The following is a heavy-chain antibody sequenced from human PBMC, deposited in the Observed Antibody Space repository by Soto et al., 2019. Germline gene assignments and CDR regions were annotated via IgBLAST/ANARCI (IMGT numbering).Heavy chain of an antibody. CDR3: ARDLRASMITFGGLIVIGMDF. CDR2: ISSSGSTI. D-gene: IGHD3-16*02. Sequence: GGSLRLSCAASGFTFSDYYMSWIRQAPGKGLEWVSYISSSGSTIYYADSVKGRFTISRDNAKNSLYLQMNSLGAEDTAVYYCARDLRASMITFGGLIVIGMDFWGQGTTVTVSS. J-gene: IGHJ6*02. V-gene: IGHV3-11*04. CDR1: GFTFSDYY.